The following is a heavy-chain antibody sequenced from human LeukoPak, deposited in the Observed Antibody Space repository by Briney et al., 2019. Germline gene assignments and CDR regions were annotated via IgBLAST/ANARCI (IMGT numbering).Heavy chain of an antibody. Sequence: SETLSLTCTVSGGSISSGSYYWSWIRQPAGKGLEWIGRIYTSGSTNYNPSLKSRVTISVDTSKNQFSLKLSSVTAADTAVYYCARAWMTTVTTDWFDPWGQGTLVTVSS. CDR3: ARAWMTTVTTDWFDP. CDR2: IYTSGST. CDR1: GGSISSGSYY. V-gene: IGHV4-61*02. D-gene: IGHD4-11*01. J-gene: IGHJ5*02.